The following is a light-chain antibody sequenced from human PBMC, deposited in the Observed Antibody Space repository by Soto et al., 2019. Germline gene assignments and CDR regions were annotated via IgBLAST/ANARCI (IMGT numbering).Light chain of an antibody. V-gene: IGKV3-15*01. J-gene: IGKJ1*01. Sequence: EIVMTQSPATLSASPGERATLSCRVSQSVSSNLAWYQQKPGQAPRLLIYGASTRATGIPARFSGSGSGTEFTLTISSLQSEDFAVYYCQQYNNWPKTFGQGTKVEIK. CDR3: QQYNNWPKT. CDR2: GAS. CDR1: QSVSSN.